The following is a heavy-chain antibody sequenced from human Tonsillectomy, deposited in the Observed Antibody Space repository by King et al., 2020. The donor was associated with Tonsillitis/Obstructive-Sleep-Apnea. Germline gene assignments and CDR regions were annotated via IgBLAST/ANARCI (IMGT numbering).Heavy chain of an antibody. CDR1: GGSFSGYY. CDR3: ARRGGYCSSTNCYSPPAN. Sequence: VQLPQWGAGLLKPSETLSLTCAVYGGSFSGYYWSWLRQPPGKGLEWIGEINHSGSTNYNPSLKSRVTISVDTSKNQFSLKLSSVTAADTAVYYCARRGGYCSSTNCYSPPANWGQGTLVTVSS. J-gene: IGHJ4*02. V-gene: IGHV4-34*01. D-gene: IGHD2-2*01. CDR2: INHSGST.